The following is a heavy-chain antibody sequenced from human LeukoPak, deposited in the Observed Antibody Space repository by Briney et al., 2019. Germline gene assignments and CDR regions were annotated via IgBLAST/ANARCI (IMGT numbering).Heavy chain of an antibody. J-gene: IGHJ4*02. CDR3: VRDGDSGNDFDH. V-gene: IGHV3-7*01. Sequence: GGSLRLSCVASGFSFSTSWMTWVRQAPGKGLEWVANIRKDGRGIYYADSMKGRFTISRDNSKNSLYLQIHSLRAEDTGVYYWVRDGDSGNDFDHWGQGTLVTVSS. CDR1: GFSFSTSW. CDR2: IRKDGRGI. D-gene: IGHD1-1*01.